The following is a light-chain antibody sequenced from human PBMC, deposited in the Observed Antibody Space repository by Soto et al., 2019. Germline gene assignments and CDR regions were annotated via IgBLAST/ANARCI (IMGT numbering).Light chain of an antibody. Sequence: QSVLTQPASVSGSPEHSITISCTGTSRDVGGYNYVSWYQHHPGKAPKLMIYDVSNRPSGVSNRFSGSKSGNTASLTISGLQAEDEADYYCNSYTSSNTLVFGTGTKVTVL. J-gene: IGLJ1*01. CDR1: SRDVGGYNY. V-gene: IGLV2-14*03. CDR2: DVS. CDR3: NSYTSSNTLV.